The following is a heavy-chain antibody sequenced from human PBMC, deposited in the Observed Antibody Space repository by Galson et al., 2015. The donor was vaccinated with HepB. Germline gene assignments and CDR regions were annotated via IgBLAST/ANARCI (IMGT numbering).Heavy chain of an antibody. CDR3: ARVSVLWFGDSIQGGMDV. V-gene: IGHV1-18*04. Sequence: SVKVSCKASGYTFTSYGISWVRQAPGQGLEWMGWISAYNGNTNYAQKLQGRVTMTTDTSTSTAYMELRSLRSDDTAVYYCARVSVLWFGDSIQGGMDVWGQGTTVTVSS. CDR1: GYTFTSYG. D-gene: IGHD3-10*01. CDR2: ISAYNGNT. J-gene: IGHJ6*02.